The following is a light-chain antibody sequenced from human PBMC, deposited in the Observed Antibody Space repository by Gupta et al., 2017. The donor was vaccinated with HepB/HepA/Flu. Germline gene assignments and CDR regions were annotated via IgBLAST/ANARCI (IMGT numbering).Light chain of an antibody. V-gene: IGLV2-14*01. CDR1: RGDVGGYDS. CDR2: DVS. Sequence: QSALTQPASVSGSPGHSITLSCTGSRGDVGGYDSVSWYRQHPGKAPQLLIYDVSNRPSGISNRFSGSKSGNTASLTISGLQAEDEADYYCSSFTSTGILVVFGGGTKLTVL. J-gene: IGLJ2*01. CDR3: SSFTSTGILVV.